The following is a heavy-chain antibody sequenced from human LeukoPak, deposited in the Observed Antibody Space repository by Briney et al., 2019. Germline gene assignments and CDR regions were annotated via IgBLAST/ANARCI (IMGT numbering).Heavy chain of an antibody. D-gene: IGHD1-1*01. CDR3: AKDRDQLIDY. V-gene: IGHV3-30*02. CDR2: IQYERSDK. CDR1: GFTFSGFG. J-gene: IGHJ4*02. Sequence: GGSLRLSCAASGFTFSGFGMRWVRQAPGKGLEWVAFIQYERSDKYYSDSVWGRFTISRDNSKNTLYLQMSSLRPEDTAIYYCAKDRDQLIDYWGQGTLVTVSS.